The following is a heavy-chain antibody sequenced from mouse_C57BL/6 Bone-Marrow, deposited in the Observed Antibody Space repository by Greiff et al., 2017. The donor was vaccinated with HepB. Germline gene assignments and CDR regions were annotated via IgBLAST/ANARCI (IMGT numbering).Heavy chain of an antibody. CDR2: IDPENGDT. CDR3: TRGYYFDY. Sequence: EVQGVESGAELVRPGASVKLSCTASGFNIKDDYMHWVKQRPEQGLEWIGWIDPENGDTVYASKFQGKATITADTSSNTAYLQLSSLTSEDTAVYYCTRGYYFDYWGQGTTLTVSS. V-gene: IGHV14-4*01. J-gene: IGHJ2*01. CDR1: GFNIKDDY.